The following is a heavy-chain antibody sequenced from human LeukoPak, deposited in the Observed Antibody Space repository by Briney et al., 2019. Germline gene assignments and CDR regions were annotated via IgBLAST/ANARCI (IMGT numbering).Heavy chain of an antibody. D-gene: IGHD3-3*01. CDR3: ARVSRFESYPMGEYYYYMDV. V-gene: IGHV3-20*04. CDR2: INWNGGST. Sequence: GGSLRPSCAASGFTFDDYGMSWVRQAPGKGLEWVSGINWNGGSTGYADSVKGRFTISRDNAKNSLYLQMNSLRTEDTALYYCARVSRFESYPMGEYYYYMDVWGEGTTVTVSS. J-gene: IGHJ6*03. CDR1: GFTFDDYG.